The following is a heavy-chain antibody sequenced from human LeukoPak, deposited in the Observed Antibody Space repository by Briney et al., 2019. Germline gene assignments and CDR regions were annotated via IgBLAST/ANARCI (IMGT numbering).Heavy chain of an antibody. CDR1: GFTFSAYE. CDR3: ARVNDYSNAFDF. CDR2: ISSSRSTI. D-gene: IGHD3-16*01. J-gene: IGHJ3*01. Sequence: GGSLKLSCAASGFTFSAYELAWVGKAPGKGLEWLSYISSSRSTIHYVDSVRGRFTISRDNAKNSLYLQMSSLRPEDTAVYYCARVNDYSNAFDFWGQGTVVTVSS. V-gene: IGHV3-48*03.